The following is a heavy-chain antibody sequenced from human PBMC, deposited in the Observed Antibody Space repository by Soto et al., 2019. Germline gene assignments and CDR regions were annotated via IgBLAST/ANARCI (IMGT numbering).Heavy chain of an antibody. CDR3: ARDRGSYALDY. Sequence: QVQLVQSGAEVKKPGASVKVSCKASGYTFNSYGIIWVRQAPGQGLEWMGWISANNGNTNYARKLQGRVTMTTDTPTSTADRGLRSLRSDDTAVYNCARDRGSYALDYWGQGTLVTVSS. CDR1: GYTFNSYG. V-gene: IGHV1-18*01. J-gene: IGHJ4*02. CDR2: ISANNGNT. D-gene: IGHD1-26*01.